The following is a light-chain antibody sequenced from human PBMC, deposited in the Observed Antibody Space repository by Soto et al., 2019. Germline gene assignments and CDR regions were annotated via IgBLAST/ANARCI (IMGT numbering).Light chain of an antibody. J-gene: IGLJ3*02. Sequence: NFMLTQPHSVSESPGKTVTISCTRSSGSIASNYVHWYQQRPGSSPTTVIYEDNQRPSGVPDRFSGSIDSSSNSASLTISGLKTEDAADYYCQSYDSSSWVFGGGTKLTVL. V-gene: IGLV6-57*01. CDR2: EDN. CDR3: QSYDSSSWV. CDR1: SGSIASNY.